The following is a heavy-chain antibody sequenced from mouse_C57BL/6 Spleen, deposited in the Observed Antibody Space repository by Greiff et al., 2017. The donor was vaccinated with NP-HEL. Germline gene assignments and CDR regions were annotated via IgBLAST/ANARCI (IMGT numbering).Heavy chain of an antibody. V-gene: IGHV1-69*01. Sequence: QVQLQQSGAELVMPGASVKLSCKASGYTFTSYWMHWVKQRPGQGLEWIGEIDPSDSYTNYNQKFKGKSTLTVDKSSSTAYMQLSSLTSEDSAVYYCARRDYGSSFDYWGQGTTLTVSS. CDR2: IDPSDSYT. CDR1: GYTFTSYW. J-gene: IGHJ2*01. CDR3: ARRDYGSSFDY. D-gene: IGHD1-1*01.